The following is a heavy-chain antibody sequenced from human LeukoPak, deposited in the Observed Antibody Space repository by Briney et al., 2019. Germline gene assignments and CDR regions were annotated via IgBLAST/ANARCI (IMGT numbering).Heavy chain of an antibody. CDR1: GGSISSGVYY. D-gene: IGHD4-17*01. CDR3: ACITTVTTN. V-gene: IGHV4-31*03. CDR2: IYYSGST. Sequence: SETLSLTCTVSGGSISSGVYYWSWIRQHPGKGLECIGYIYYSGSTYYNPSLKSRVTISVDTSKNQFSLKLSSVTAADTAVYYCACITTVTTNWGQGTLVTVSS. J-gene: IGHJ1*01.